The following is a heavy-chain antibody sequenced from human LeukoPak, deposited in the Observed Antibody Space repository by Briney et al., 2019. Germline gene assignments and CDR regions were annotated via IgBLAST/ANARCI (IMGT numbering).Heavy chain of an antibody. D-gene: IGHD4-17*01. V-gene: IGHV1-69*05. CDR2: IIPMFGTT. CDR3: SSGALGDYAFYY. CDR1: PRIFCSYA. Sequence: APVKVSSTPSPRIFCSYAVTWVRQAPGQGLEWMGGIIPMFGTTNYAQNFEGRVTITTDEVSTTGYTAYMELSSLRLEGPAVYYGSSGALGDYAFYYWGQGTLVTVSS. J-gene: IGHJ4*02.